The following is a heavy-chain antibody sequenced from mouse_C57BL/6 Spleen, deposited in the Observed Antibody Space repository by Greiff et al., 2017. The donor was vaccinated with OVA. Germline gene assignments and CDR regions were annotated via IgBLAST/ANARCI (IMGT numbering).Heavy chain of an antibody. CDR2: IRLKSDNYAT. J-gene: IGHJ3*01. Sequence: EVMLVESGGGLVQPGGSMKLSCVASGFTFSNYWMNWVRQSPEKGLEWVAQIRLKSDNYATHYAESVKGRFTISRDDSKSSVYLQMNNLRAEDTGIYYCTGGGNYYWFAYWGQGTLVTVSA. CDR3: TGGGNYYWFAY. V-gene: IGHV6-3*01. D-gene: IGHD1-1*01. CDR1: GFTFSNYW.